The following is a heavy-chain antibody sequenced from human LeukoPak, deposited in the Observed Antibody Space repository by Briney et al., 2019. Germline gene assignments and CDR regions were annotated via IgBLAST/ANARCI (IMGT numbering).Heavy chain of an antibody. D-gene: IGHD3-3*01. CDR3: ARDWSFWSGYLDY. J-gene: IGHJ4*02. V-gene: IGHV3-21*01. CDR1: GFTFSSYS. CDR2: ISSSSSYI. Sequence: GGSLRLSCAACGFTFSSYSMNWVRQAPGKGLEWVSSISSSSSYIYYADSVKGRFTISRDNAKNSLYLQMNSLRAEDTAVYYCARDWSFWSGYLDYWGQGTLVTVSS.